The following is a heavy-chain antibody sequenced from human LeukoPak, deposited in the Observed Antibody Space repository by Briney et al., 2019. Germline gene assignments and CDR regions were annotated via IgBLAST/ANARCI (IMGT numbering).Heavy chain of an antibody. J-gene: IGHJ4*02. D-gene: IGHD1-26*01. CDR2: IWYDGSNK. CDR1: GFTFSSYG. Sequence: PGRSLRLSCAASGFTFSSYGMHWVRQAPGKGLEWVAVIWYDGSNKYYADSVKGRFTISRDNSKNTLYPQMNSLRAEDTAVYYCARDYSGSYYVAYYFDYWGQGTLVTVSS. CDR3: ARDYSGSYYVAYYFDY. V-gene: IGHV3-33*01.